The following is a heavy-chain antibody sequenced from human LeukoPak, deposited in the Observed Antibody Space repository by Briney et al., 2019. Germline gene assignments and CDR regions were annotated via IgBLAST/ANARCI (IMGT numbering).Heavy chain of an antibody. CDR1: GGSISSYF. CDR3: ARGGSNDAFDI. CDR2: IYYSGST. Sequence: SETLSLTCTVSGGSISSYFWNWIRQPPGKGLEWIGYIYYSGSTKYNPSLKSRVTISVDTSKNQFSLKLNSVTAAGTAVYYCARGGSNDAFDIWGQGAMVTVSS. V-gene: IGHV4-59*01. J-gene: IGHJ3*02. D-gene: IGHD5-24*01.